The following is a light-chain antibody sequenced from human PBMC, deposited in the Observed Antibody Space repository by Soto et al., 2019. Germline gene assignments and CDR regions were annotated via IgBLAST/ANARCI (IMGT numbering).Light chain of an antibody. Sequence: DIQMTQSPSSLSASVGDRVTITCRASQGISNYLNWYQQKPGRAPRLLMFLASSLQSGVPSRFSGSGSWTDFTLIINTLQPEDFATYYCQQSFSAPWTFGQGNKVDIK. J-gene: IGKJ1*01. CDR2: LAS. V-gene: IGKV1-39*01. CDR3: QQSFSAPWT. CDR1: QGISNY.